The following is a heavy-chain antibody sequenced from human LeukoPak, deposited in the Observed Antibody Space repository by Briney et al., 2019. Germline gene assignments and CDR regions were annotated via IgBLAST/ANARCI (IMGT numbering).Heavy chain of an antibody. CDR1: GGSLNNYF. CDR3: ARCEGVVGAPFDL. D-gene: IGHD3-10*01. CDR2: VSDSSRS. J-gene: IGHJ2*01. Sequence: SQSLSPTCAVAGGSLNNYFWNWIRQPAGNGRGWLGVVSDSSRSNYAPSLESRLTISVDTSKDPFSLNLHSVTAADTAVYYCARCEGVVGAPFDLWGRGTLVTVSS. V-gene: IGHV4-34*01.